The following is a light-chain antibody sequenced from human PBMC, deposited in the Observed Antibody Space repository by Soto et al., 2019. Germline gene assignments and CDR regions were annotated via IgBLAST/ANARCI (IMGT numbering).Light chain of an antibody. Sequence: EIVLTQSPATLSLSPGERATLSCRASQSFGSNLAWYQQKPCQAPRLLIYGASTRATGIPARFSGSGSGTEFTLTISSLRSEDFAVYYCQQYNNWPPGTFGQGTKVDI. CDR1: QSFGSN. CDR3: QQYNNWPPGT. J-gene: IGKJ1*01. CDR2: GAS. V-gene: IGKV3-15*01.